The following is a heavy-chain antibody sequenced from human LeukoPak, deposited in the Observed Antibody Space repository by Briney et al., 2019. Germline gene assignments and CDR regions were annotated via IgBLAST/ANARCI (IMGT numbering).Heavy chain of an antibody. D-gene: IGHD2-21*01. CDR1: GGSISSYY. J-gene: IGHJ3*02. CDR3: ARFAHDAFDI. CDR2: IYYSGST. V-gene: IGHV4-59*08. Sequence: SETLSLTCNVSGGSISSYYWSWIRQPPGQGLEWIGYIYYSGSTNYNPSLKSRVTISVDTSKNQFSLKLSSVTAADTAVYYCARFAHDAFDIWGQGTMVTVSS.